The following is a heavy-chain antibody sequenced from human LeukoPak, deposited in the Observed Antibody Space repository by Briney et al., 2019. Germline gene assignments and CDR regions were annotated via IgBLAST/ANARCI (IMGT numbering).Heavy chain of an antibody. V-gene: IGHV1-8*01. J-gene: IGHJ3*02. CDR1: GYTFTSYD. CDR2: MNPNSGNT. Sequence: ASVKVSCAASGYTFTSYDINWVRQATGQGLEWVGWMNPNSGNTGYAQKFRGRVTMTRNTSISTAYMELSSLRSEDTAVYYCARATGDAFDIWGQGTMVTVSS. CDR3: ARATGDAFDI.